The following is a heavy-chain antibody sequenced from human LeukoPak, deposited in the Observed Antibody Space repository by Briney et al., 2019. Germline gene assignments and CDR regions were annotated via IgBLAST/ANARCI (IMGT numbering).Heavy chain of an antibody. CDR2: IYYSGST. CDR3: ARVSYDFWSGYYPDAFDI. J-gene: IGHJ3*02. Sequence: SETLSLTCTVSGGSISSYYWSWIRQPPGKGLEWIGYIYYSGSTNYNPPLKSRVTISVDTSKNQFSLKLSSVTAADTAVYYCARVSYDFWSGYYPDAFDIWGQGTMVTVSS. D-gene: IGHD3-3*01. CDR1: GGSISSYY. V-gene: IGHV4-59*01.